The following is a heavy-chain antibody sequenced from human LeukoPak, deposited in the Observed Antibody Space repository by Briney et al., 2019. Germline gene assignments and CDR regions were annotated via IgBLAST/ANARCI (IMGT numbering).Heavy chain of an antibody. CDR2: INWNSGII. CDR1: GFTVSSNY. V-gene: IGHV3-9*01. J-gene: IGHJ6*03. CDR3: AKDMGYSYGSRYYMDV. Sequence: PGGSLRLSCAASGFTVSSNYMSWVRQAPGKGLEWVSGINWNSGIIGYADSVKGRFTISRDNAKNSLYLQMNSLRTEDTALYYCAKDMGYSYGSRYYMDVWGKGTTVTISS. D-gene: IGHD5-18*01.